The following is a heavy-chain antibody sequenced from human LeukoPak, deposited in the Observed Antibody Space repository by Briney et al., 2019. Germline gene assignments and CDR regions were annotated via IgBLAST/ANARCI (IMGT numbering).Heavy chain of an antibody. V-gene: IGHV1-2*02. CDR2: INPNSGGT. D-gene: IGHD2-15*01. Sequence: ASVKVSCKASGYTFTGYYMHWVRQAPGQGLEWMGWINPNSGGTNYAQKLQGRVTMTTDTSTSTAYMELRSLRSDDTAVYYCARDRVGYCSGGSCYGPQPYDYWGQGTLVTVSS. J-gene: IGHJ4*02. CDR3: ARDRVGYCSGGSCYGPQPYDY. CDR1: GYTFTGYY.